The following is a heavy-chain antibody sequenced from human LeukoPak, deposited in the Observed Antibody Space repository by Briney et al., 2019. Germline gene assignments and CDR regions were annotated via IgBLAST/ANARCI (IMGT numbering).Heavy chain of an antibody. Sequence: GGSLRLSCAASGFTFSDYWMSWVRQAPGKGLEWVANIKLDGSEKYYVDSVKGRFTISRDDAKNSLYLQMNSLRAEDTAVYYCARGGRNLDHWGQGTLVTVSS. J-gene: IGHJ4*02. CDR1: GFTFSDYW. CDR2: IKLDGSEK. D-gene: IGHD1-14*01. V-gene: IGHV3-7*01. CDR3: ARGGRNLDH.